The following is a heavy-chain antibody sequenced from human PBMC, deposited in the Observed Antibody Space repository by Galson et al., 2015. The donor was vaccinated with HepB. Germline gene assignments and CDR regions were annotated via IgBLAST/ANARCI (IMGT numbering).Heavy chain of an antibody. D-gene: IGHD5-18*01. CDR3: ASRVETAMVTEGGDDAFDI. J-gene: IGHJ3*02. Sequence: QSGAEVKKPGESLRISCKGSGYSFTSYWISWVRQMPGKGLEWMGRIDPSDSYTNYSPSFQGNVTISADKSISTAYLQWSSLKASDTAMYYCASRVETAMVTEGGDDAFDIWGQGTMVTVSS. V-gene: IGHV5-10-1*01. CDR1: GYSFTSYW. CDR2: IDPSDSYT.